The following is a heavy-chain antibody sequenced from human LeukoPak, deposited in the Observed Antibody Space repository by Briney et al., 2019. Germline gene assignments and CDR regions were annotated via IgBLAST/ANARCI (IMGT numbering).Heavy chain of an antibody. D-gene: IGHD2-15*01. CDR3: ARTRGGVVVVAASKSYYYHYMDV. J-gene: IGHJ6*03. CDR2: MNPNSGNT. Sequence: ASVKVSCKASGYTFTSYDINWVRQATGQGLEWMGWMNPNSGNTSYAQKFQGRVTITRDTSISTAYMELSSLRSEDTAVYYCARTRGGVVVVAASKSYYYHYMDVWGKGTTVTVSS. V-gene: IGHV1-8*03. CDR1: GYTFTSYD.